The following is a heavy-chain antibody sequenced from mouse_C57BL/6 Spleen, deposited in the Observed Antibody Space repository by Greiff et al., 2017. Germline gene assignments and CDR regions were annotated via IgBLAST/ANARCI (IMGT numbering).Heavy chain of an antibody. D-gene: IGHD1-1*01. CDR2: ISYDGNN. V-gene: IGHV3-6*01. J-gene: IGHJ3*01. CDR3: ARGGITTVVAH. Sequence: EVKLQESGPGLVKPSQSLSLTCSVTGYSITSGYYWNWIRQFPGNKLEWMGSISYDGNNNYNPSLKNRISFTRDTSNNQFFLKLNSVTTEDTDTYYSARGGITTVVAHWGQGTLVTVSA. CDR1: GYSITSGYY.